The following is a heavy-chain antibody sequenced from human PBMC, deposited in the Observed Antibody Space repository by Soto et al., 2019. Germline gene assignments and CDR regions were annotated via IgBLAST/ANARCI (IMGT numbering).Heavy chain of an antibody. Sequence: ASVKVSCKASGYTFTSYGISWVRQAPGQGLERMGWISAYNGNTNYAQKLQGRVTMTTDTSTSTAYMEMRSLRSDDTAVYYCARDTQYYYGSGSYYNVYWGQGTLVTVPS. CDR2: ISAYNGNT. D-gene: IGHD3-10*01. J-gene: IGHJ4*02. CDR3: ARDTQYYYGSGSYYNVY. CDR1: GYTFTSYG. V-gene: IGHV1-18*04.